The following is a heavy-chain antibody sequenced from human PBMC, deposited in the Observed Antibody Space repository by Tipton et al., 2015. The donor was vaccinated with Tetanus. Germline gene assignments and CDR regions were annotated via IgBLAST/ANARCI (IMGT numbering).Heavy chain of an antibody. J-gene: IGHJ4*02. Sequence: TLSLTCTVSGASIRGSGFFWNWVRQHPEKGLEWIGYVYYSGDTYINPSLKSRVTMSVDTSKNQLSLHVSSVTAADTAVYYCVRANYELFKKGPFDFWGPGSLVIVSS. CDR3: VRANYELFKKGPFDF. CDR2: VYYSGDT. D-gene: IGHD3-3*01. CDR1: GASIRGSGFF. V-gene: IGHV4-31*03.